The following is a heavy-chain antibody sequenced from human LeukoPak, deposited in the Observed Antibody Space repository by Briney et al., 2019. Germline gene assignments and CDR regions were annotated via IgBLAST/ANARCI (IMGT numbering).Heavy chain of an antibody. J-gene: IGHJ4*02. Sequence: SETLSLTCTVSGGSISSSSYSWGWIRQPPGKGLEWIGSIYYSGSTYYNPSLKSRVTISVDTSKNQFSLKLSSVTAADTAVYYCARYVLWFGELFWGQGTLVTVSS. CDR3: ARYVLWFGELF. CDR2: IYYSGST. CDR1: GGSISSSSYS. D-gene: IGHD3-10*01. V-gene: IGHV4-39*01.